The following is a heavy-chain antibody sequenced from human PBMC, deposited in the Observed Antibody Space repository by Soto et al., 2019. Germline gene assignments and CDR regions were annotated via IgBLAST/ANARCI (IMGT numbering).Heavy chain of an antibody. V-gene: IGHV3-49*03. Sequence: GGSLRLSCAASGFTFGDYAMSWFRQAPGKGLEWVGFIRGTTYGGTTQYAAPVRGRFTISRDDSKSAAYLQMNSLRTEDTAVYYCTRQRDCSSTTCLSYYYSGMDVWGQGTPVTVSS. J-gene: IGHJ6*02. CDR1: GFTFGDYA. D-gene: IGHD2-2*01. CDR3: TRQRDCSSTTCLSYYYSGMDV. CDR2: IRGTTYGGTT.